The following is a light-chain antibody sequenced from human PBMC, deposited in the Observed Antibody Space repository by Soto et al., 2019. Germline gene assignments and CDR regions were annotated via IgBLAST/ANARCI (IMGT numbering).Light chain of an antibody. CDR3: QHYGRSAYT. CDR1: QSVSSNY. J-gene: IGKJ2*01. V-gene: IGKV3-20*01. CDR2: GGS. Sequence: EIVLTQSPGTLSLSPGERATLSCRSSQSVSSNYLAWYQQKPGEGPGLLIYGGSSRDSRIPDRFSGSGSGTDFTLTISRLETEDFAVYYCQHYGRSAYTFGQGTTLEIK.